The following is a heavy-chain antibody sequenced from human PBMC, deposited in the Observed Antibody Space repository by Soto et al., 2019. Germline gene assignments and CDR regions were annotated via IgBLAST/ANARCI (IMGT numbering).Heavy chain of an antibody. CDR1: GFTFSSHA. CDR2: ISGSGGST. J-gene: IGHJ4*02. D-gene: IGHD3-10*01. CDR3: AKDWLAVRGEPPTD. Sequence: EVQLLESGGGLVQPGGSLRLSCAASGFTFSSHAMSWVRQAPGKGLEWVSAISGSGGSTYYADSVKGRFTISRDNSKNTLYLQMNSLRAEDTAVYYCAKDWLAVRGEPPTDWGQGTLVTVSS. V-gene: IGHV3-23*01.